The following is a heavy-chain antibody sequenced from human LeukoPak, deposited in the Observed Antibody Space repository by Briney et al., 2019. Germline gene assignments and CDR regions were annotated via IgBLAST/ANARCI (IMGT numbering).Heavy chain of an antibody. J-gene: IGHJ1*01. Sequence: GGSLRLSCVAPGFALSDSWMHWVRQTPGKGLVWVSHISPDGTVTNYADFVKGRFIISRDNAKNTVFLQINSLRAEDTSVYFCARDVGFSPDRWGQGTLSPSPQ. V-gene: IGHV3-74*01. CDR1: GFALSDSW. D-gene: IGHD1-14*01. CDR3: ARDVGFSPDR. CDR2: ISPDGTVT.